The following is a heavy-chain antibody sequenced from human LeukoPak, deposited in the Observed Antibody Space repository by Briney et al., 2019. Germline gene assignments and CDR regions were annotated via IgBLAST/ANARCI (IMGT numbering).Heavy chain of an antibody. CDR3: ATASWGDYGYFDY. Sequence: SETLSLTCAVYGGSFSGYYWSWIRQPPGKGLEWIGYIYYSGSTNYNPFLKSRVTISVDTSKNQFSLKLSSVTAADTAVYYCATASWGDYGYFDYWGQGTLVTVSS. V-gene: IGHV4-59*01. J-gene: IGHJ4*02. CDR2: IYYSGST. D-gene: IGHD4-17*01. CDR1: GGSFSGYY.